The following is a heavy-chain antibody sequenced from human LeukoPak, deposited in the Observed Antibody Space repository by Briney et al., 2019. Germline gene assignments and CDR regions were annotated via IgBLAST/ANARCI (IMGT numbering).Heavy chain of an antibody. D-gene: IGHD3-16*02. CDR1: GGTFSVYA. CDR3: AASMVTFGGIIDYYFDY. Sequence: GASVKVSCKASGGTFSVYAINWVRQAPGQGLEWMGKIIPIFGTPNYAQKFQGRVTITTDESARTAYMELSSLRSEDTALYYCAASMVTFGGIIDYYFDYWGQGTLVTVSS. CDR2: IIPIFGTP. J-gene: IGHJ4*02. V-gene: IGHV1-69*05.